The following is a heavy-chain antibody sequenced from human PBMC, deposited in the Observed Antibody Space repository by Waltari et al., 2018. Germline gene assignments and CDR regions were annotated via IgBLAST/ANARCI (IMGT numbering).Heavy chain of an antibody. CDR2: VYYSGGT. CDR3: ARIRWDLPHAFDI. Sequence: QLQLQESGPGLVKPSETLSVTCTVSGGSMSSSSYYWGWIRQPPGKGLEWIGSVYYSGGTFYTPSLKSRVTISVDTSANHFSLRLNSVTAADTAVYYCARIRWDLPHAFDIWGLGTMLTVSS. CDR1: GGSMSSSSYY. J-gene: IGHJ3*02. D-gene: IGHD1-26*01. V-gene: IGHV4-39*02.